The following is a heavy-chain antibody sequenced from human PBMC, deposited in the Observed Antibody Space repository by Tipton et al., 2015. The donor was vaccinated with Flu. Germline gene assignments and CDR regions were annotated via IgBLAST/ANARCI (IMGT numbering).Heavy chain of an antibody. J-gene: IGHJ6*02. Sequence: QLVQSGAEVKKPGSSVKVSCKASGVTFSKYAISWVRQAPGQGLEWMGGIIPLFHTTKYAQKFQGRATITADESTSTAYMELSSLRSEDTAVYYCARDHGYTYATYNYYYYGMDVWGQGP. CDR2: IIPLFHTT. V-gene: IGHV1-69*01. CDR3: ARDHGYTYATYNYYYYGMDV. D-gene: IGHD5-18*01. CDR1: GVTFSKYA.